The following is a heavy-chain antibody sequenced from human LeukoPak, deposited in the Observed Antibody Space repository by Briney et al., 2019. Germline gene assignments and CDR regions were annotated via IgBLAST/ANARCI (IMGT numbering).Heavy chain of an antibody. Sequence: SETLSLTCTVSGDSISSNFYYWGWIRQPPGKGLEWVGSIYYSGNPFYNPSLKSRVTISVDPSKNQFSLSLDSVTAADTAAYYCASQFDDYYDSTGYYTGFIDYWGPGTLVTVSS. CDR2: IYYSGNP. D-gene: IGHD3-22*01. CDR3: ASQFDDYYDSTGYYTGFIDY. V-gene: IGHV4-39*01. J-gene: IGHJ4*02. CDR1: GDSISSNFYY.